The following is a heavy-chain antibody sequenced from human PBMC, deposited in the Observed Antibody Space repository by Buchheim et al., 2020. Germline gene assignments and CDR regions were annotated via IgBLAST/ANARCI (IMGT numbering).Heavy chain of an antibody. J-gene: IGHJ4*02. Sequence: EVQLLESGGGLVQPGGSLRLPCGASGFTFSSYAMSWVRQAPGKGLEWVSGISGSGGTTYYADSVKSRFTISRDNSKNTLYLQMNSLRAEDTAVYYCAKDWGKQQLVGWGDYWGQGTL. D-gene: IGHD6-13*01. CDR2: ISGSGGTT. CDR1: GFTFSSYA. V-gene: IGHV3-23*01. CDR3: AKDWGKQQLVGWGDY.